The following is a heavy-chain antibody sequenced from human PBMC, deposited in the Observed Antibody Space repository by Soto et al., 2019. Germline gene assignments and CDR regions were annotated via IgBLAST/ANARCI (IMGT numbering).Heavy chain of an antibody. V-gene: IGHV3-48*04. CDR3: ARNKGCVFDY. CDR2: IFASSTTI. J-gene: IGHJ4*02. CDR1: GFTFSSYS. D-gene: IGHD2-8*01. Sequence: GSLRLSCVASGFTFSSYSMVWVRQAPGKGLEWVSYIFASSTTIYYADSVKGRFTVSRDNAKNSLFLLMNSLRAEDTAVYYCARNKGCVFDYWGQGSLVTVSA.